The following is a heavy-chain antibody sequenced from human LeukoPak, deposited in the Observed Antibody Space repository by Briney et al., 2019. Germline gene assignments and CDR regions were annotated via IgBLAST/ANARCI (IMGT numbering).Heavy chain of an antibody. CDR3: ARSAYQLLDY. CDR1: GGSISSGSYY. D-gene: IGHD2-2*01. J-gene: IGHJ4*02. CDR2: IYTSGST. Sequence: PSETLSLTCTVSGGSISSGSYYWRWFRQPAGKGLEWIGRIYTSGSTNYNPSLKSLVTISVDTSKNQFSLKLSSVTAADTAVYYCARSAYQLLDYWGQGTLVTVSS. V-gene: IGHV4-61*02.